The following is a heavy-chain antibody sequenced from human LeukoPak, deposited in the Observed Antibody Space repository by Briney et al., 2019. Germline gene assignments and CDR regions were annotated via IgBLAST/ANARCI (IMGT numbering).Heavy chain of an antibody. Sequence: GASVKVSCKASGYTLTGYYMHWVRQAPGQGLEWMGRINPNSGGTNYAQKFQGRVTMTRDTSISTAYMELSRLRSDDTAVYYCARASSSWISYFDYWGQGTLVTVSS. CDR2: INPNSGGT. CDR3: ARASSSWISYFDY. J-gene: IGHJ4*02. D-gene: IGHD6-13*01. V-gene: IGHV1-2*06. CDR1: GYTLTGYY.